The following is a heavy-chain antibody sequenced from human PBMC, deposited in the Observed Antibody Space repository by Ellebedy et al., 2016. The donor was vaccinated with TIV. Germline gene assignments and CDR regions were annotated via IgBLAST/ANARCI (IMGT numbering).Heavy chain of an antibody. Sequence: GESLKISCAASGFTFSNYGMHWVRQAPGKELEWVAVISYDVVSEYYADSVKGRFTISRDKSKNTLYLQMDSLRADDTAVYHCAKEVTGSYHIIDNWGQGTLVTVSS. J-gene: IGHJ4*02. V-gene: IGHV3-30*18. CDR1: GFTFSNYG. D-gene: IGHD3-10*01. CDR3: AKEVTGSYHIIDN. CDR2: ISYDVVSE.